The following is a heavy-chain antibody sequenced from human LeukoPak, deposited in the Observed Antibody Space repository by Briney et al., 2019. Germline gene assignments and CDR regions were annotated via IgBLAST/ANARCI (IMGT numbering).Heavy chain of an antibody. CDR1: GGSISSYY. V-gene: IGHV4-59*01. CDR2: MFYSGST. D-gene: IGHD4-23*01. J-gene: IGHJ3*02. CDR3: ARGVGGAAYDAFDI. Sequence: SETLSLTCTVSGGSISSYYWSWIRQPPGKGLEWIGYMFYSGSTNYNPSLKSRVTISVDTSKNQFSLKLSSVTAADTAVYYCARGVGGAAYDAFDIWGQGTVVTVSS.